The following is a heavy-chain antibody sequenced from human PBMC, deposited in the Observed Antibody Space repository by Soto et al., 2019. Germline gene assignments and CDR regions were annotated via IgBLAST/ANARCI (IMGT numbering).Heavy chain of an antibody. CDR3: ARAYNWNYM. CDR1: GFTFSDYY. CDR2: IYWHDDKR. J-gene: IGHJ4*02. V-gene: IGHV3-11*01. Sequence: QVQLVESGGGLVKPGGSLRLSCAASGFTFSDYYMSWIRQAPGKGLEWLANIYWHDDKRYNPSLEGRLTITKDTSKNQVVLTMTNMDPVDTATYYCARAYNWNYMWGQGTLVTVSS. D-gene: IGHD1-7*01.